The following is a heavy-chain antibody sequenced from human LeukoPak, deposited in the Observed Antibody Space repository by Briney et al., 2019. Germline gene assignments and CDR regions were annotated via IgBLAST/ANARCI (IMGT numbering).Heavy chain of an antibody. D-gene: IGHD3-22*01. CDR1: GFTFSSYA. Sequence: GGSLRLSCAASGFTFSSYAMHWVRQAPGKGLEYVSAISSNGGSTYYANSVKGRFTISRDNSKNTLYLQMGSLRAEDMAVYYCWTYYYDSSGYYQDFDYWGQGTLVTVSP. J-gene: IGHJ4*02. CDR3: WTYYYDSSGYYQDFDY. V-gene: IGHV3-64*01. CDR2: ISSNGGST.